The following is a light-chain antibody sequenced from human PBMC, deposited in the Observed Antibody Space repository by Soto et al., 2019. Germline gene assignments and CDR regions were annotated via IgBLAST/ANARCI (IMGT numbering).Light chain of an antibody. CDR1: ESISSSY. Sequence: EIVLTQSPGTLSLSPGERATLSCRATESISSSYLAWYQQKPGQAPRLLIYGASSRATGIPDRFSGSGSGKDFPLNIRRLEHEDFAVYYGEQYGSSHPWTFSQANKVEIK. CDR3: EQYGSSHPWT. J-gene: IGKJ1*01. CDR2: GAS. V-gene: IGKV3-20*01.